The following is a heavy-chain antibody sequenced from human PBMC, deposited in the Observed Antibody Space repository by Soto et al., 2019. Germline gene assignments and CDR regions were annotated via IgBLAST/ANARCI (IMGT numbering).Heavy chain of an antibody. V-gene: IGHV1-18*01. CDR2: ISAYNGNT. CDR1: GYTFTSYG. D-gene: IGHD2-15*01. J-gene: IGHJ5*02. Sequence: GASVKVSCKASGYTFTSYGISWVRQAPGQGLEWMGWISAYNGNTNYAQKLQGRVTMTTDTSTSTAYMELRSLRSDDTAVYYCAGSHDWDCSGGSCRSRVNWFDPWGQGTLVTVSS. CDR3: AGSHDWDCSGGSCRSRVNWFDP.